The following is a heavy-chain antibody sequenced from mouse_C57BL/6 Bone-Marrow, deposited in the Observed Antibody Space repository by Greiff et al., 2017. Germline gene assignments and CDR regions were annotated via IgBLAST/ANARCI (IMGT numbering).Heavy chain of an antibody. J-gene: IGHJ3*01. Sequence: EVKLVESGGGLVQPGGSLSLSCAASGFTFTDYYMSWVRQPPGKALEWLGFIRNKANGYTTEYSASVKGRFAISRDTSQSILYLQMNALRAEDSATYYCARYAGGGFAYWGQGTLVTVSA. CDR3: ARYAGGGFAY. CDR2: IRNKANGYTT. CDR1: GFTFTDYY. V-gene: IGHV7-3*01.